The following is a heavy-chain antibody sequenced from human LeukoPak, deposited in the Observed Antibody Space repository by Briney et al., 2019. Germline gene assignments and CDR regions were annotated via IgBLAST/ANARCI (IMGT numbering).Heavy chain of an antibody. D-gene: IGHD3-10*01. Sequence: SETLSLTCTVSGGSISSGGYYWSWIRQHPGKGLEWIGYIYYSGSTYYNPSLKSRVTISVDTSKNQFSLKLSSVTAADTAVYYCARGHWHGSGTSSVGYYFDYWGQGTLVTVSS. CDR1: GGSISSGGYY. J-gene: IGHJ4*02. V-gene: IGHV4-31*03. CDR3: ARGHWHGSGTSSVGYYFDY. CDR2: IYYSGST.